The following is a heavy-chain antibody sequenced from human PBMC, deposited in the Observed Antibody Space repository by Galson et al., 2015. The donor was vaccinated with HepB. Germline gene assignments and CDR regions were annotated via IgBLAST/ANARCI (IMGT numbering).Heavy chain of an antibody. D-gene: IGHD4-11*01. CDR2: ISYDGRSK. Sequence: SLRLSCAASGFTFSSYDMHWVRQAPGKGLEWVAAISYDGRSKYYADSVKGRFTISRDNSKNTLYLQMNSLRAEDTAVYYCASLDYSNYAYMDVWGKGTTVTVSS. J-gene: IGHJ6*03. CDR3: ASLDYSNYAYMDV. CDR1: GFTFSSYD. V-gene: IGHV3-30*04.